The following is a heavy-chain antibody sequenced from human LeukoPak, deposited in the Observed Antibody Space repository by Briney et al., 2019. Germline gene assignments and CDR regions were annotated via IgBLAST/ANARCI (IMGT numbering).Heavy chain of an antibody. Sequence: SETLSLTCTVSGGSISSHYWSWIRQPPGKGLEWIGYMYYSGSTKYNSSLKSRVTISIDTSKNQFYLKLSSLTAADTAVYYCARRDDSSGYHKIFDYWGPGTLVTVSS. CDR2: MYYSGST. J-gene: IGHJ4*02. CDR3: ARRDDSSGYHKIFDY. CDR1: GGSISSHY. D-gene: IGHD3-22*01. V-gene: IGHV4-59*08.